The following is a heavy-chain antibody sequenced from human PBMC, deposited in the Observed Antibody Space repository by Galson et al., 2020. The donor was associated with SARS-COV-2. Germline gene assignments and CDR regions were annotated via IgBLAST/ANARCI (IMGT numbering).Heavy chain of an antibody. CDR2: ISHSGGT. Sequence: SETLSLTCDVSGTSISSGSYSCNWIRQPPGKGLEWIGYISHSGGTYYNPSLKSRVTISGDRSKNQFSWRLSSVTAADTAVYYCARLHYGEYAPEAFDIWGPGT. CDR1: GTSISSGSYS. CDR3: ARLHYGEYAPEAFDI. D-gene: IGHD4-17*01. J-gene: IGHJ3*02. V-gene: IGHV4-30-2*01.